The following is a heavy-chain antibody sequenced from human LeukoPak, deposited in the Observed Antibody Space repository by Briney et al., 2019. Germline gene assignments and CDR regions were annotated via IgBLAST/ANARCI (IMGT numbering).Heavy chain of an antibody. CDR1: GFTFGSYD. J-gene: IGHJ1*01. D-gene: IGHD3-16*01. Sequence: GGSLRLSCEASGFTFGSYDMNWVRQAPGKGLQWISHITQGGSTIYYADSVKGRFTIFRDNAKSSLYLQMDSLRVEDTAIYYCARSRGKYFQRWGQGTLVTVSS. CDR2: ITQGGSTI. V-gene: IGHV3-48*03. CDR3: ARSRGKYFQR.